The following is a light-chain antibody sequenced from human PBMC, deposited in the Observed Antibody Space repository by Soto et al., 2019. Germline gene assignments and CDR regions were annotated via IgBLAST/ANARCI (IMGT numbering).Light chain of an antibody. CDR1: QRVSSSY. Sequence: EIVLTQSPGTLSLSPGERATLSCRASQRVSSSYLAWYQQKVGQAPRLLIYAASSRATGVPDRFSGSGYGTDFTHANSSLEPEDFAVYYCQQYGASPPWTFGQGTKVEV. V-gene: IGKV3-20*01. CDR2: AAS. J-gene: IGKJ1*01. CDR3: QQYGASPPWT.